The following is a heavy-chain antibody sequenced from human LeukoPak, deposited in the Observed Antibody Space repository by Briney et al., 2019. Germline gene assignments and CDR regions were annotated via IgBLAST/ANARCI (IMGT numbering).Heavy chain of an antibody. CDR2: INWNGGST. D-gene: IGHD1-1*01. CDR3: ARNGGHNQEH. J-gene: IGHJ4*02. CDR1: GFRFDDYG. Sequence: GGSLRLSCVASGFRFDDYGMSWVRQAPGKGLEWVSGINWNGGSTGYADSVKGRFTISRDNAKNSLYLRMNSLRAEDTALYYCARNGGHNQEHWGQGTLVTVSS. V-gene: IGHV3-20*04.